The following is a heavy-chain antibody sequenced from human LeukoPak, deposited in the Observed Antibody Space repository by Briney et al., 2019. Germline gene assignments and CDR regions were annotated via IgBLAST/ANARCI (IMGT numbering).Heavy chain of an antibody. V-gene: IGHV3-21*01. CDR1: GFTFSSYS. CDR3: ARRANGDYGRWYYDL. CDR2: ISSSSSYI. J-gene: IGHJ2*01. Sequence: GGSLRLSCAASGFTFSSYSMNWVRQAPGKGLEWVSSISSSSSYIYYADSVKGRFTISRDNAKNSLYLQMNSLRAEDTAVYYCARRANGDYGRWYYDLWGRGTLVGVSS. D-gene: IGHD4-17*01.